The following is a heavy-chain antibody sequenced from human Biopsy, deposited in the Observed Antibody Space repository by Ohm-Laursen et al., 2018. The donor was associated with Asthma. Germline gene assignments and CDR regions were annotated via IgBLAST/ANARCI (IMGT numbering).Heavy chain of an antibody. J-gene: IGHJ4*02. CDR3: AGFCSGGNCPDH. V-gene: IGHV4-59*01. D-gene: IGHD2-15*01. CDR2: IHYSGST. CDR1: GVSIRSYY. Sequence: TLSLTCTVSGVSIRSYYWTWIRQPPGKGLEWIGNIHYSGSTYSSPSLKSRVTISVDTSKKQISLRLSSVIAADTAVYYCAGFCSGGNCPDHWGQGTLVTVSS.